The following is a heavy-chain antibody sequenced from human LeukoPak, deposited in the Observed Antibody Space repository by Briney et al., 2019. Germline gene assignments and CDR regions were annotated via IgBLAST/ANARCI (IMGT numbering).Heavy chain of an antibody. CDR1: GGTFSSYA. D-gene: IGHD2-8*01. Sequence: GSSVKVSCKASGGTFSSYAISWVRQAPGQGLEWMGGIIPIFGTANYAQKFQGRVTITADKSTSTAYMELSSLRSEDTAVYYCARGTIGYCTNGVCWYPKYWGQGTLVTVSS. V-gene: IGHV1-69*06. CDR2: IIPIFGTA. CDR3: ARGTIGYCTNGVCWYPKY. J-gene: IGHJ4*02.